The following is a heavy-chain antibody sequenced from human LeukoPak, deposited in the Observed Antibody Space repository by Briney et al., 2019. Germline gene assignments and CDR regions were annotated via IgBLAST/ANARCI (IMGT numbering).Heavy chain of an antibody. CDR2: IKQDGSEK. J-gene: IGHJ5*02. Sequence: PGGSLRLSCAASGFTFSSYWMSWVRQAPGKGLEWVANIKQDGSEKYYVDSVKGRFTISRDNAKNSLYLQMNSLRAEDTAVYYCARDSQPGIAVAGNWFDPWGQGTLVTVSS. V-gene: IGHV3-7*03. CDR1: GFTFSSYW. D-gene: IGHD6-19*01. CDR3: ARDSQPGIAVAGNWFDP.